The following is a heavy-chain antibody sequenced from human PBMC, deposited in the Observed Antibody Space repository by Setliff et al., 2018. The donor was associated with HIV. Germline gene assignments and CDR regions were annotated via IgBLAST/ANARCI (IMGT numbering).Heavy chain of an antibody. D-gene: IGHD6-19*01. CDR2: IYNGGNT. Sequence: PSETLSLTCTFSTGSIGRYYWGWIRQPPGKGLEWIGSIYNGGNTYFSPSLKSRVTISLDTSKNQISLKVTSVTAADTAVYYCARVIAVAGTHSVDYWGQGTLVTVSS. CDR1: TGSIGRYY. CDR3: ARVIAVAGTHSVDY. V-gene: IGHV4-39*07. J-gene: IGHJ4*02.